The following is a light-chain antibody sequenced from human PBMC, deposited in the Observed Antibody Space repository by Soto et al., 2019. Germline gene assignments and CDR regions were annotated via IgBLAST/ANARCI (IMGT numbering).Light chain of an antibody. J-gene: IGLJ1*01. CDR3: SSYTNSSPYV. CDR1: SSDVGGYNY. Sequence: QSALTQPASVSASPGQSITISCTGTSSDVGGYNYVSWYQHHPGKAPKLMIYEVSNRPSGVSNRFSGAKSGNTASLTISGLQAEDEADYYCSSYTNSSPYVFGTGTKLTVL. CDR2: EVS. V-gene: IGLV2-14*01.